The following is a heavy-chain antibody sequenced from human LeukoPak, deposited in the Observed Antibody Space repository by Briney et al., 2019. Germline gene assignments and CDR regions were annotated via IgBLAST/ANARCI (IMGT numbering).Heavy chain of an antibody. D-gene: IGHD3-10*01. J-gene: IGHJ6*03. V-gene: IGHV5-51*01. CDR1: GYSFTSYW. CDR2: IYPGDSDT. Sequence: GESLKISCKGSGYSFTSYWIGWVRQMPGKGLEWMGIIYPGDSDTRYSPSFQGQVTISADKSISTAYLQWSSLKASDTAMYYCARRQMVRTPYYYYYYMDVWGKGTTVTVSS. CDR3: ARRQMVRTPYYYYYYMDV.